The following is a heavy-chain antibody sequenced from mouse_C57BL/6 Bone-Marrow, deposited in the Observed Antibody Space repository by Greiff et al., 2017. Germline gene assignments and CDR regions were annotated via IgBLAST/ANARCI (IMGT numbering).Heavy chain of an antibody. CDR1: GYTFTGYW. Sequence: VKLMESGAELMKPGASVKLSCKATGYTFTGYWIEWVKQRPGHGLEWIGEILPGSGSTNYNEKFKGKATFTADTSSNTAYMQLSSLTSEDSAVYFCARGSWSLRGITTVVPFDYWGQGTTLTVSS. D-gene: IGHD1-1*01. V-gene: IGHV1-9*01. J-gene: IGHJ2*01. CDR3: ARGSWSLRGITTVVPFDY. CDR2: ILPGSGST.